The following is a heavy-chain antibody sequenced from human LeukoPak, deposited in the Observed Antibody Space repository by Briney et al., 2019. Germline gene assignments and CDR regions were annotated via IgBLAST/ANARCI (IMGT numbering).Heavy chain of an antibody. Sequence: ASVKVSCKASGYTFTSYYMHWVRQAPGQGLEWMGWISAYNGNTNSAQKLQGRVTMTTDTSTSTAYMELRSLRSDDTAVYYCARLYTCPPSWFDPWGQGTLVTVSS. CDR2: ISAYNGNT. CDR1: GYTFTSYY. V-gene: IGHV1-18*04. CDR3: ARLYTCPPSWFDP. D-gene: IGHD2-2*02. J-gene: IGHJ5*02.